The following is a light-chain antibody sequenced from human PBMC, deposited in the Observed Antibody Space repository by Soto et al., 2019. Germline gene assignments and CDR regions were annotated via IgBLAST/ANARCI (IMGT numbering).Light chain of an antibody. CDR1: QTISSW. CDR3: QHYNSYSEA. V-gene: IGKV1-5*03. J-gene: IGKJ1*01. Sequence: DIQMTQSPSSLSASVGDRVTITCRASQTISSWLAWYQQKPGKAPKLLIYKASTSKSGVPSRFSGRGSGTEFTLTISSMQPDDFATYYCQHYNSYSEAFGQGTKVDIK. CDR2: KAS.